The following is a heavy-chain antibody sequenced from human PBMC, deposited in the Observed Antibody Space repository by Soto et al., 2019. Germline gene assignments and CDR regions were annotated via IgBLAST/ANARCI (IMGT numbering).Heavy chain of an antibody. D-gene: IGHD3-3*01. J-gene: IGHJ5*02. CDR2: IVPMFGTA. V-gene: IGHV1-69*12. Sequence: QVQLVQSGAEVKKPGSSVNVSCKTSGGTFGNSAVTWVRQAPGQGLEWLGGIVPMFGTANYAQKFQGRVTITADESTITAYMELSSLDTADTAVYYCARDGDPQSAFWSGPLGGGRFAPWGQGTLVTVSS. CDR1: GGTFGNSA. CDR3: ARDGDPQSAFWSGPLGGGRFAP.